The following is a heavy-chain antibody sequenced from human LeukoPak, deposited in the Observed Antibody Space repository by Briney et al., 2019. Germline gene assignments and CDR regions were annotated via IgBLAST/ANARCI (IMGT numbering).Heavy chain of an antibody. CDR3: ARLPYDFSSFDY. CDR1: GGSISSYF. D-gene: IGHD3/OR15-3a*01. J-gene: IGHJ4*02. V-gene: IGHV4-59*08. Sequence: KPSETLSLTCTVSGGSISSYFWSWIRQPPGKGLEWIGYIDYSGSTNYNPSLKSRVNPSPKSRVIISVDPSKNQFSLKLSSVTAADTAVYYCARLPYDFSSFDYWGQGTLVTVSS. CDR2: IDYSGST.